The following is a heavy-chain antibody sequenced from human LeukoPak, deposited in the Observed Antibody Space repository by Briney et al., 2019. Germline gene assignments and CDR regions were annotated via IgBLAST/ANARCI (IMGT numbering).Heavy chain of an antibody. CDR1: GVTSRNSW. CDR2: ITIDGSST. V-gene: IGHV3-74*03. J-gene: IGHJ4*02. CDR3: AKDSGSLIDY. D-gene: IGHD1-26*01. Sequence: PGGSLRLSCAASGVTSRNSWMHWVRQAPGKGLVWVSRITIDGSSTTYADSVKGRFTISRDNSKNTLYLQMNSLRAEDTAVYYCAKDSGSLIDYWGQGTLVTVSS.